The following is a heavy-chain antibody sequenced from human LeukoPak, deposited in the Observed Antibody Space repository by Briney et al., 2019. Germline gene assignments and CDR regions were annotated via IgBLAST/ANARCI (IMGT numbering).Heavy chain of an antibody. CDR1: GFTFSDYY. CDR3: AKTVDYDILTGPPADY. CDR2: ISSSGSTI. J-gene: IGHJ4*02. V-gene: IGHV3-11*01. D-gene: IGHD3-9*01. Sequence: PGGSLRLSCAASGFTFSDYYMSWIRQAPGKGLEWVSYISSSGSTIYYADSVKGRFTISRDNSKNTLYLQMNSLRAEDTAVYYCAKTVDYDILTGPPADYWGQGTLVTVSS.